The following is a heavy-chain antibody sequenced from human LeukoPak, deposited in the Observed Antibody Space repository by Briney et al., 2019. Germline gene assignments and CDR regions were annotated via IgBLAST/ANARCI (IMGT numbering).Heavy chain of an antibody. CDR3: ARAPWPRQLVHYYLDV. V-gene: IGHV4-34*01. J-gene: IGHJ6*03. CDR2: INHSGST. D-gene: IGHD6-6*01. CDR1: GGSFSGYF. Sequence: PSETLSLTCAVYGGSFSGYFWSRIRQPPGKGLEWIGEINHSGSTNYNPSLKSRVTVSVDTSKNQFSLNVSSVTAADTAVYYCARAPWPRQLVHYYLDVWAKGTTVTVSS.